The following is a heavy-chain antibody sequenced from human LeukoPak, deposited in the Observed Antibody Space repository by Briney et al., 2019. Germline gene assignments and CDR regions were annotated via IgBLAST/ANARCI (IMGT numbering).Heavy chain of an antibody. CDR1: GFTFSSYA. V-gene: IGHV3-23*01. CDR3: AKGEIVDTALDY. Sequence: GGSLRLSCAASGFTFSSYAMSWVRQAPGKGLEWVSAISGSGGNTYYADSVKGRFAISRDNSKNTLYLQMNSLRAEDTAIYYCAKGEIVDTALDYWGQGTLVTVSS. CDR2: ISGSGGNT. J-gene: IGHJ4*02. D-gene: IGHD5-18*01.